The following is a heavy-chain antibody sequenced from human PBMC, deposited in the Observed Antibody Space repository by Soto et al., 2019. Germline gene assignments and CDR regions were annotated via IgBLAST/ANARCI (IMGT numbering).Heavy chain of an antibody. CDR3: ATSFGSGSRSFDY. D-gene: IGHD3-10*01. J-gene: IGHJ4*01. CDR2: FNPILSFS. CDR1: GDTFNFYT. Sequence: SVKVSCKASGDTFNFYTINWVRQAPGLGLEWMGRFNPILSFSNSALKFQGRVTLTADKPTSTAYMVLSSLRSEDTAIYYCATSFGSGSRSFDYWGQGVLVTVS. V-gene: IGHV1-69*02.